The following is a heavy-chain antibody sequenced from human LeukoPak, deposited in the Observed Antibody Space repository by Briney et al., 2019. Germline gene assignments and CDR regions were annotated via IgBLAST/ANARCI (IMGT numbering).Heavy chain of an antibody. CDR1: GGSISSGSYY. CDR2: IYTSGST. V-gene: IGHV4-61*02. J-gene: IGHJ4*02. D-gene: IGHD3-16*02. CDR3: ARSDYVWGSYRYLDY. Sequence: SETLSLTCTVSGGSISSGSYYWSWIRQPAGKGLGWIGRIYTSGSTNYNPSLKSRVTISVGTSKNQFSLKLSSVTAADTAVYYCARSDYVWGSYRYLDYWGQGTLVTVSS.